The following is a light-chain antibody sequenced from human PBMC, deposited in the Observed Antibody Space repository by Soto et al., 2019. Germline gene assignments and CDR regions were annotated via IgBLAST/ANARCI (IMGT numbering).Light chain of an antibody. CDR3: QQRSNWPPIT. Sequence: EIVLTQSPATLSLSPGERATLSCRASQSVSSYLAWYQQTPGQAPRLLIYDASNRATGIPARFSGSGSGTDFTLTIRSLETEDFAVYYCQQRSNWPPITVGQGTRLEIK. CDR1: QSVSSY. V-gene: IGKV3-11*01. J-gene: IGKJ5*01. CDR2: DAS.